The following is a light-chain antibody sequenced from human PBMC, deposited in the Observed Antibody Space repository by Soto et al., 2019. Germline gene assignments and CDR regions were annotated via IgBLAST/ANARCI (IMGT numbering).Light chain of an antibody. CDR3: QQHTSSPRT. V-gene: IGKV3-11*01. Sequence: EIVLTQSPATLSLSPGERATLFCRASQTISNYLAWYQQKPGQAPRLLLYDASTRAAGIPARFSGSGSGTDFTLTISSLEPEDLAVYYCQQHTSSPRTFGGGTKVEIK. CDR1: QTISNY. J-gene: IGKJ4*02. CDR2: DAS.